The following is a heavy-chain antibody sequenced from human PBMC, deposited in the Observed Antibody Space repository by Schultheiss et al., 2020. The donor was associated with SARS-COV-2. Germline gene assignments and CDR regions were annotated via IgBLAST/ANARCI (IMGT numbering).Heavy chain of an antibody. CDR1: GFTFSNAW. J-gene: IGHJ4*02. D-gene: IGHD3-22*01. Sequence: GGSLRLSCAASGFTFSNAWMSWVRQAPGKGLEWVSAISGSGGSTYYADSVKGRFTISRDNSKNTLYLQMNSLRAEDTAVYYCAKDDSTANYYDSSGKGGWGQGTLVTVSS. CDR3: AKDDSTANYYDSSGKGG. V-gene: IGHV3-23*01. CDR2: ISGSGGST.